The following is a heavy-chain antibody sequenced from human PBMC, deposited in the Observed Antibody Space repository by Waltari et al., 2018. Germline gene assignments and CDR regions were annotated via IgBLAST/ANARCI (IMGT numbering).Heavy chain of an antibody. D-gene: IGHD6-13*01. CDR2: IYYSGST. V-gene: IGHV4-59*11. CDR1: GCPISSHY. CDR3: ARRVARGSSFDY. J-gene: IGHJ4*02. Sequence: QVQLQESGPGLVKPSETLSLTCTCSGCPISSHYGRWIRQPPGKGLEWIGYIYYSGSTNYNPSLKSRVTISVDTSKNQFSLKLSSVTAADTAVYYCARRVARGSSFDYWGQGTLVTVSS.